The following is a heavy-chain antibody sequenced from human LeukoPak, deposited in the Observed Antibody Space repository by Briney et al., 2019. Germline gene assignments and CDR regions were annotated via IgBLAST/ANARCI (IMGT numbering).Heavy chain of an antibody. D-gene: IGHD5-24*01. CDR2: ISGSGGST. Sequence: PGGSLRLSCAASGFTFSSFAMSWVRQAPGKGLVWVSTISGSGGSTYYADSVKGRFTISRDNSKNTLYLQMNSLRAEDTAVYYCAKFREALYYFDYWGQGTLVTVSS. J-gene: IGHJ4*02. CDR1: GFTFSSFA. V-gene: IGHV3-23*01. CDR3: AKFREALYYFDY.